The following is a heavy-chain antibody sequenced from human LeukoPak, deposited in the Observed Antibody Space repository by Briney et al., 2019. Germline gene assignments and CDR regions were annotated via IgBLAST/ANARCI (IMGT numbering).Heavy chain of an antibody. CDR2: IYSGGST. V-gene: IGHV3-66*01. D-gene: IGHD2-15*01. CDR3: ARERRVCSGGSCYYAPFDY. CDR1: GFTVSSNY. J-gene: IGHJ4*02. Sequence: GGSLRLSCAASGFTVSSNYMSWVRQAPGKGLEWVSVIYSGGSTYYADSVKGRFTISRDNSKNTLYLQMNSLRAEDTAVYYCARERRVCSGGSCYYAPFDYWGQGTLATVSS.